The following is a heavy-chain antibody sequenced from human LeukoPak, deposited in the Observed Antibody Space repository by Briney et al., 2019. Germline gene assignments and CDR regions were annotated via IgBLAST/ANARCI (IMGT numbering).Heavy chain of an antibody. V-gene: IGHV3-33*01. CDR2: IWYDGSDK. Sequence: PGGSLRLSCAASGFTFSESGMHWVRQAPGKGLEWVAIIWYDGSDKYHADSVKGRFTISRDNSKNTVYLQMNSLTAEDTAVYYCARDRGTTGTTGWMFDHWGQGILVIVSS. CDR1: GFTFSESG. D-gene: IGHD1-1*01. CDR3: ARDRGTTGTTGWMFDH. J-gene: IGHJ4*02.